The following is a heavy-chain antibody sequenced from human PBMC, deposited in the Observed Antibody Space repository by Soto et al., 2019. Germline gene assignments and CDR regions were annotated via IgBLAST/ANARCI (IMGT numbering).Heavy chain of an antibody. V-gene: IGHV3-49*03. Sequence: EVQVVESGGAWVQPGRSLRLSCSTSGFTFGAYTMTWFRQAPGKGLEWVAFIRGEDYGGTTEYAASVKGRFTVSRDNSKGVASLEMNNLKSDDTAVYYCTRVVAAAGDHWGRGTLVTVSS. J-gene: IGHJ4*02. CDR2: IRGEDYGGTT. CDR3: TRVVAAAGDH. D-gene: IGHD6-13*01. CDR1: GFTFGAYT.